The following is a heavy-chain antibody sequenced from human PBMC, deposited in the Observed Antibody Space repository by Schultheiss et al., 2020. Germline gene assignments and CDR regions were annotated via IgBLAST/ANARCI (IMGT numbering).Heavy chain of an antibody. V-gene: IGHV3-53*05. D-gene: IGHD2-15*01. J-gene: IGHJ4*02. CDR2: LYSGGST. Sequence: GGSLRLSCTASGFTFSSYTMNWVRQAPGKGLEWVSILYSGGSTFYANSVKGRFTISRDNSKNTLYLQMNSLRAEDTAVYYCAKDRGYCSGGSCYYLDYWGKGTLVTVSS. CDR3: AKDRGYCSGGSCYYLDY. CDR1: GFTFSSYT.